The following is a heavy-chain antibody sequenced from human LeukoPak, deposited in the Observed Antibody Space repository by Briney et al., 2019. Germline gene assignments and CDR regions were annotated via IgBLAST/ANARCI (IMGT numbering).Heavy chain of an antibody. V-gene: IGHV3-21*01. J-gene: IGHJ3*02. D-gene: IGHD4-17*01. CDR1: GFTFSRYS. Sequence: GGALRLSCAASGFTFSRYSMKWVRQAPGKGLEWVSSISSSSSYIYYADSVKGRFTISRDNAKNSLYLQMNSLRAEDTAVYYCARPEVYGDYGVNDAFDIWGQGTMVTVSS. CDR2: ISSSSSYI. CDR3: ARPEVYGDYGVNDAFDI.